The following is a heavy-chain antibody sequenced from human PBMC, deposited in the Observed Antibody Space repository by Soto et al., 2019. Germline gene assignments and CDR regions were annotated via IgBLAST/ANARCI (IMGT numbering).Heavy chain of an antibody. CDR3: TTLTVSDHHFDY. V-gene: IGHV3-15*07. J-gene: IGHJ4*02. Sequence: PGGSLRLSCAVSDFTFSIAWMNWVRQAPGKGLEWVALIKNKADGETTDYAAPVKGRFTISRDDSKNTLFLQMNTLKAEDTAVYYCTTLTVSDHHFDYWGQGTQVTVSS. D-gene: IGHD4-17*01. CDR1: DFTFSIAW. CDR2: IKNKADGETT.